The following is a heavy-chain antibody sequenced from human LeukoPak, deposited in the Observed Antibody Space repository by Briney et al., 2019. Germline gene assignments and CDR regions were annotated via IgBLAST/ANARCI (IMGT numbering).Heavy chain of an antibody. Sequence: ASVKVSCKASGYTFTSYGISWVRQAPGQGLEWMGWISAYNGNTNYAQKLQGRVTLTTDTSTSTAYMELRSLRSDDTAVYYCARKGSSWYSRYYFDYWGQGTLVTVSS. CDR2: ISAYNGNT. V-gene: IGHV1-18*04. J-gene: IGHJ4*02. CDR3: ARKGSSWYSRYYFDY. CDR1: GYTFTSYG. D-gene: IGHD6-13*01.